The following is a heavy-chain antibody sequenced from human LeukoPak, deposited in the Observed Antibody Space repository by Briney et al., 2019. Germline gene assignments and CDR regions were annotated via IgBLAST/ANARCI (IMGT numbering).Heavy chain of an antibody. J-gene: IGHJ6*02. CDR2: IYHSGST. CDR1: GGSTNSGGYS. D-gene: IGHD3-22*01. CDR3: ARLSGYTHYGMDV. V-gene: IGHV4-30-2*01. Sequence: PSETLSLTCAVSGGSTNSGGYSWSWIRQPPGKGLEWIGYIYHSGSTYYNPSLKSRVTISVDVSKNRFSLKLSSVTAADTAVYYCARLSGYTHYGMDVWGQGTTVTVSS.